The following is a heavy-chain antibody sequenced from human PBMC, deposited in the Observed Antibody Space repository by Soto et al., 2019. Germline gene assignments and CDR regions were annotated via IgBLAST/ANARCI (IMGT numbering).Heavy chain of an antibody. CDR2: LSGSGVST. Sequence: GGSLRLSCVASGFPFSNYAMTWVRQAPGKGLEWVSALSGSGVSTYYADSVMGRFTISRDNSKNTVYLQMNSLRAEDTAVYYCAKIDSRFFYDSTGYYPFDSWGQGT. J-gene: IGHJ5*01. V-gene: IGHV3-23*01. CDR3: AKIDSRFFYDSTGYYPFDS. D-gene: IGHD3-22*01. CDR1: GFPFSNYA.